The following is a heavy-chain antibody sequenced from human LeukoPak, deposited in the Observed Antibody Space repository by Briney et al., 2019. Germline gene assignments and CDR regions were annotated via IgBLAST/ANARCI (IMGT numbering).Heavy chain of an antibody. D-gene: IGHD6-13*01. J-gene: IGHJ4*02. V-gene: IGHV4-39*07. CDR1: GGSISSSSYY. CDR3: AKEETATLSSWYAGGEFRAIDY. Sequence: SETLSLTCTVSGGSISSSSYYWGWIRQPPGKGLEWIGSIYYSGSTYYNPSLKSRVTISLDTSKNQFSLKLNSVTAADTAVYYCAKEETATLSSWYAGGEFRAIDYWGQGNLVTVSS. CDR2: IYYSGST.